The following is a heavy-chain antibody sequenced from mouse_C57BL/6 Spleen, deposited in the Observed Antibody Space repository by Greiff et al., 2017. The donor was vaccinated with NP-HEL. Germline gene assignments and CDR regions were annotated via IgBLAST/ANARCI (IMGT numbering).Heavy chain of an antibody. V-gene: IGHV5-9-1*02. CDR3: TRDSLYYGNYVYFDY. Sequence: EVMLVESGEGLVKPGGSLKLSCAASGFTFSSYAMSWVRQTPEKRLEWVAYISSGGDYIYYADTVKGRFTISRDNARNTLYLQMSSLKSEDTAMYYCTRDSLYYGNYVYFDYWGQGTTLTVSS. CDR2: ISSGGDYI. CDR1: GFTFSSYA. D-gene: IGHD2-1*01. J-gene: IGHJ2*01.